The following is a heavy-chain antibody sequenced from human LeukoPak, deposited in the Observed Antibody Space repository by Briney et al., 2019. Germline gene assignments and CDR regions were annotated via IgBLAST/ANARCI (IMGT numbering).Heavy chain of an antibody. J-gene: IGHJ6*03. D-gene: IGHD3-3*01. CDR3: ARERHSGYDFWSGYYSRYYYYYMDV. CDR1: GFTFSSYS. CDR2: ISSSSSYI. Sequence: PGGSLRLSCAASGFTFSSYSMNWVRQAPGKGLEWVSSISSSSSYIYYTDSVKGRFTISRDNAKNSLYLQMNSLRAEDTAVYYCARERHSGYDFWSGYYSRYYYYYMDVWGKGTTVTVSS. V-gene: IGHV3-21*01.